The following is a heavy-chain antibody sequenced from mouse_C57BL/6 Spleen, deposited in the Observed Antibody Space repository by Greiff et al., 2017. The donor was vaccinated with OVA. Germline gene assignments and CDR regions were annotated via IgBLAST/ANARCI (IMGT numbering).Heavy chain of an antibody. J-gene: IGHJ2*01. Sequence: QVQLQQPGAELVKPGASVKLSCKASGYTFTSYWMHWVKQRPGQGLEWIGMIHPNSGSTNYNEKFKSKATLTVDKSSSTAYMQLSSLTSEDSAVYYCVRFIMPVLGYVDYWGEGTTLTVSS. CDR1: GYTFTSYW. CDR3: VRFIMPVLGYVDY. V-gene: IGHV1-64*01. CDR2: IHPNSGST. D-gene: IGHD1-1*01.